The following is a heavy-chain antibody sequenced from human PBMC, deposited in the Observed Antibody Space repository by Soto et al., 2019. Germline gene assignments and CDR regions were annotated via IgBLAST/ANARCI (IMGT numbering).Heavy chain of an antibody. D-gene: IGHD3-22*01. CDR3: ARDGTLYDSSAYYYLY. CDR2: ITPMFGTP. CDR1: GGTFSRST. J-gene: IGHJ4*02. V-gene: IGHV1-69*01. Sequence: QVQLVQSGAEVKKPGSSVKVSCKASGGTFSRSTITWVRQAPGPGLEWMGGITPMFGTPNYAQKFQGRVTITADESTSTAYMELSSLRSEDTAMYYCARDGTLYDSSAYYYLYWGQGTLVTVSS.